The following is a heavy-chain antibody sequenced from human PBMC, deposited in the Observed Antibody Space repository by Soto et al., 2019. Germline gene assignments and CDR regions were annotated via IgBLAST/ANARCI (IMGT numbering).Heavy chain of an antibody. J-gene: IGHJ3*02. D-gene: IGHD2-2*01. V-gene: IGHV3-33*01. CDR1: GFTFSSYG. CDR3: ARDESPNCISTSCYLVI. Sequence: GGSLRLSCAASGFTFSSYGMHWVRQAPGKGLEWVAVIWYDGSNKYYAGSVKGRFTISRDNSKNTLYLQMNTLRAEDTVVFYCARDESPNCISTSCYLVIWGQGTMVTVSS. CDR2: IWYDGSNK.